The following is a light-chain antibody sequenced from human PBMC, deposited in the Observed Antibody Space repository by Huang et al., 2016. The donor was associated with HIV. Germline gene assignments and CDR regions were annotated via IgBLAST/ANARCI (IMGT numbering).Light chain of an antibody. V-gene: IGKV3-15*01. CDR2: GAS. Sequence: EIVMTQSPATLSVSPGERATLSCRASPKRGQPPRLLIYGASTRAAGIPARFSGSGSGTEFTLILTSLQSEDFAVYYCQHYHDWPPLAFGGGTKVEIK. CDR1: P. J-gene: IGKJ4*01. CDR3: QHYHDWPPLA.